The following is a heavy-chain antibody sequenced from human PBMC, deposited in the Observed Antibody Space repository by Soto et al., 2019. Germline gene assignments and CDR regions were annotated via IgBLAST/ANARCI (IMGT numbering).Heavy chain of an antibody. Sequence: PSETLSLTCTVSGGSISSYYWSWIRQPPGKGLEWIGYIYYSGSTNYNPSLKSRVTISVDTSKNQFSLKLSSVTAADTAVYYFARTVHGVVVATRYNCLDPWGQGTLVTVSS. J-gene: IGHJ5*02. CDR1: GGSISSYY. D-gene: IGHD2-15*01. CDR3: ARTVHGVVVATRYNCLDP. CDR2: IYYSGST. V-gene: IGHV4-59*08.